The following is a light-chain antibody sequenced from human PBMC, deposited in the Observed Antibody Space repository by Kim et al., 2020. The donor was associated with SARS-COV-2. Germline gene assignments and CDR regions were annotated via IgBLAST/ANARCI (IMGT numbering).Light chain of an antibody. CDR3: QQSITFPLT. Sequence: ASVGDRVAITCRASQDITTLLVWYQQKPGKAPNLLIYSASNLERGVPSRFSGSGSGTEFTLTLSSLQPEDIATYYFQQSITFPLTFGGGTKVDIK. J-gene: IGKJ4*01. V-gene: IGKV1-12*01. CDR2: SAS. CDR1: QDITTL.